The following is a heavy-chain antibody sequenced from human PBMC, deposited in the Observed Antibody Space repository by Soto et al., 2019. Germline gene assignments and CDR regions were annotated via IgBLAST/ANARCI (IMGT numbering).Heavy chain of an antibody. D-gene: IGHD2-15*01. CDR2: IYYSGST. J-gene: IGHJ4*02. V-gene: IGHV4-31*03. CDR3: AREDGGFFDY. Sequence: SETMSLACTVSGGSTSSGGYYWSWIRQHPGKGLEWIGYIYYSGSTYYNPSLKSRVTISVDTSKNQFSLKLSSVTAADTAVYYCAREDGGFFDYWGQGTLVTVSS. CDR1: GGSTSSGGYY.